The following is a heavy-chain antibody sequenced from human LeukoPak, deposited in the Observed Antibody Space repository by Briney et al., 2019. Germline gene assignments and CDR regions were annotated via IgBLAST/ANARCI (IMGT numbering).Heavy chain of an antibody. Sequence: SETLSLTCAVSGGSISSSNWWSWVRQPPGKGLEWIGEIYHSGSTNYNPSLKSRVTISVDKSKNQFSLRLSSVTAADTAVYYCARGSLTWLQSRTSWFDPWGQGTLVTVSS. CDR2: IYHSGST. V-gene: IGHV4-4*02. CDR3: ARGSLTWLQSRTSWFDP. CDR1: GGSISSSNW. J-gene: IGHJ5*02. D-gene: IGHD5-24*01.